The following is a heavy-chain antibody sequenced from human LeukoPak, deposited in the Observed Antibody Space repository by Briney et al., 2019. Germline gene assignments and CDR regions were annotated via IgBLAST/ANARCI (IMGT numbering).Heavy chain of an antibody. CDR2: INHSGST. CDR3: ARQWLVSPLFDY. Sequence: PSETLSLTCAVYGGSLSGYYWSWIRQPPGKGLEWIGEINHSGSTNYNPSLKSRVTISVDTSKNQLSLKLGSMTAADTAVYYCARQWLVSPLFDYWGQGTLVTVSS. CDR1: GGSLSGYY. V-gene: IGHV4-34*01. J-gene: IGHJ4*02. D-gene: IGHD6-19*01.